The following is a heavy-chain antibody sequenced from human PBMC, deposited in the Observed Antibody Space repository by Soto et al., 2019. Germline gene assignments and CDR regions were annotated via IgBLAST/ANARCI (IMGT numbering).Heavy chain of an antibody. V-gene: IGHV1-69*05. Sequence: GASVKVSCKASGGTFSSYAISWVRQAPGQGLEWMGGIIPSFGTANYAQKFQGRVTITTDTSTSTAYMELSSLRSEDTAVYYCARVPPKCSGGSCYQDDYWGQGTLVTVSS. CDR1: GGTFSSYA. CDR2: IIPSFGTA. J-gene: IGHJ4*02. D-gene: IGHD2-15*01. CDR3: ARVPPKCSGGSCYQDDY.